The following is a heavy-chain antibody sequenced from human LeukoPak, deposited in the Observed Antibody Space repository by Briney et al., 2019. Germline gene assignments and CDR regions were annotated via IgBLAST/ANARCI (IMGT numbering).Heavy chain of an antibody. D-gene: IGHD3-22*01. Sequence: ASVEVSCKASGYTFTSYGISWVRQAPGQGLEWMGWISAYNGNTNYAQKLQGRVTMTTDTSTSTAYMELRSLRSDDTAVYYCARGWHYDSSGYGWFDPWGQGTLVTVSS. CDR1: GYTFTSYG. V-gene: IGHV1-18*01. CDR2: ISAYNGNT. CDR3: ARGWHYDSSGYGWFDP. J-gene: IGHJ5*02.